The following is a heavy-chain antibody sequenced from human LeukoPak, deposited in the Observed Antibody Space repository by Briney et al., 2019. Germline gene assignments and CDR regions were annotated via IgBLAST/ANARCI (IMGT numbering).Heavy chain of an antibody. J-gene: IGHJ4*02. Sequence: SETLSLTCAVSGGSISSSNWWSWVRQPPGKGLEWIGEIYHGGSTNYNPSLKSRVTMSVDKSKNQFSLELSSVTAADTAVYYCARGEEHGSGTVHFDYWGQAILVTVSS. CDR1: GGSISSSNW. CDR2: IYHGGST. V-gene: IGHV4-4*02. D-gene: IGHD3-10*01. CDR3: ARGEEHGSGTVHFDY.